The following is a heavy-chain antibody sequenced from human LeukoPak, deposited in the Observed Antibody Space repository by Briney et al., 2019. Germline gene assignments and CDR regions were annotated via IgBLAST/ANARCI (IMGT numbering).Heavy chain of an antibody. V-gene: IGHV4-39*01. CDR2: IYYSGST. Sequence: SETLSLTCTVSGGSISSSSYYWGWIRQPPGKGLEWIGSIYYSGSTYYNPSPKSRVTISVDTSKNQFSLKLSSVTAAGTAVYYCAGPGYSSSWYIYWGQGTLVTVSS. CDR3: AGPGYSSSWYIY. J-gene: IGHJ4*02. D-gene: IGHD6-13*01. CDR1: GGSISSSSYY.